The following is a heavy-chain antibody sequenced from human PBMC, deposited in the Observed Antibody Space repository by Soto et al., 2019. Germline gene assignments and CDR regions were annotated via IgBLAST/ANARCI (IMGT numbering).Heavy chain of an antibody. V-gene: IGHV1-69*13. J-gene: IGHJ4*02. CDR1: GGTFSSYA. CDR3: ARASAIIAVAGPFDY. CDR2: TIPIFGTA. D-gene: IGHD6-19*01. Sequence: ASVKVSCKASGGTFSSYAISWVRQAPGQGLEWMGGTIPIFGTANYAQKFQGRVTITADESTSTAYMELSSLRSEDTAVYYCARASAIIAVAGPFDYWGQGTLVTVSS.